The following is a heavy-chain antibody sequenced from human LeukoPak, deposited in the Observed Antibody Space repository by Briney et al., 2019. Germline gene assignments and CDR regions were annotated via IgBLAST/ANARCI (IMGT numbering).Heavy chain of an antibody. CDR3: ARGGSGYYYVGAFDI. D-gene: IGHD3-22*01. J-gene: IGHJ3*02. V-gene: IGHV3-48*01. CDR2: ISSGSTTI. CDR1: GFTFSSYS. Sequence: GGSLRLSCAASGFTFSSYSMNWVRQAPGKGLEWVSYISSGSTTIYYADSVKGRFTISRDNAKNSLYLQMNSLRAEDTAVYYCARGGSGYYYVGAFDIWGQGTMVTVSS.